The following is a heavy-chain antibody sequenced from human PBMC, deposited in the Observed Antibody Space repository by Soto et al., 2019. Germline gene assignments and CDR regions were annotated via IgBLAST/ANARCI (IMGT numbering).Heavy chain of an antibody. CDR3: TRYYYESSGYYVY. D-gene: IGHD3-22*01. J-gene: IGHJ4*02. CDR2: IRSEANGGTT. Sequence: PGGSLRLSCTGSGLTFGSYALSWVRQAPGKGLEWVGVIRSEANGGTTDYAASVKGRITISRDDSKSIAYMEINSLQTEDTAVYYCTRYYYESSGYYVYWGQGALVTVSS. CDR1: GLTFGSYA. V-gene: IGHV3-49*04.